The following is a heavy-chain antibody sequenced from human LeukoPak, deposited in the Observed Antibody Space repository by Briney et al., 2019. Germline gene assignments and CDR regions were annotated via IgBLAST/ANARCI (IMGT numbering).Heavy chain of an antibody. CDR1: GFAFSSYG. D-gene: IGHD3-10*02. V-gene: IGHV3-23*01. J-gene: IGHJ6*04. CDR3: AELGITMIGGV. CDR2: IGESGGST. Sequence: GGSLRLSCAASGFAFSSYGMSWVRQAPGKGLEWVATIGESGGSTYYADSVKGRFTISRDNSKNTLYLQMNSLRAEDTAVYYCAELGITMIGGVWGKGTTVTISS.